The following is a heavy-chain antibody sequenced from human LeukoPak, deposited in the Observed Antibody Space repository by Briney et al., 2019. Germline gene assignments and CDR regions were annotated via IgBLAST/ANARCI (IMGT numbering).Heavy chain of an antibody. V-gene: IGHV4-31*03. CDR1: GGSISSGGYY. CDR3: ARVNYGSATKEDY. J-gene: IGHJ4*02. CDR2: IYYSGSA. Sequence: SQTLSLTCTVSGGSISSGGYYWSWIRQHPGKGLEWIGYIYYSGSAYYNPSLKSRDTISVDTSENQFSLKLSSVTAADTAVYYCARVNYGSATKEDYWGQGTLVTVSS. D-gene: IGHD3-10*01.